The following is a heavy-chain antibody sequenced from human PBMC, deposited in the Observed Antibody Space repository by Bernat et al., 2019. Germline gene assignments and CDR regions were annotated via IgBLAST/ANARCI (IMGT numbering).Heavy chain of an antibody. CDR1: GFTFSSYW. D-gene: IGHD6-19*01. CDR3: ARESLGPWRRGAVAGNGDAFDI. CDR2: INSDGSST. J-gene: IGHJ3*02. Sequence: EVQLVESGGGLVQPGGSLRLSCAASGFTFSSYWMHWVRQAPGKGLVWVSRINSDGSSTSYADSVKDRFTISRDKAKNKLYLQMNSLRAEDTAVYYCARESLGPWRRGAVAGNGDAFDIWGQGKMVTVSA. V-gene: IGHV3-74*01.